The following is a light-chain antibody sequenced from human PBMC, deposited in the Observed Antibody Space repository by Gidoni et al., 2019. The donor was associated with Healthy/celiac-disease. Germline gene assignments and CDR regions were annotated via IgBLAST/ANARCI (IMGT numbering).Light chain of an antibody. V-gene: IGKV3-11*01. Sequence: VLTQPPATLSLSPGERATLSCRASQSVSSYIAWYQQKPGQAPRLLIYDASNRATGSPARFSGSGSGTDFTLTISSLEPEEFAVYYCQQRRNWPVLTFGGGTKVEIK. J-gene: IGKJ4*01. CDR1: QSVSSY. CDR3: QQRRNWPVLT. CDR2: DAS.